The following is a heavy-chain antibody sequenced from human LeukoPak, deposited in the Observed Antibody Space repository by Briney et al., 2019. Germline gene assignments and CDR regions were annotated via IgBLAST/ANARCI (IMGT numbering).Heavy chain of an antibody. CDR2: ITGRGGSA. CDR1: GFTFSSYA. CDR3: ARVNTSHCLDY. V-gene: IGHV3-23*01. Sequence: GGSLRLSCAASGFTFSSYAMSWVRQAPGQGLEWVSFITGRGGSAYYADSVKGRFTISRDNSKNTLYLQMNSLRAEDTAVYYCARVNTSHCLDYWGQGTLVTVSS. D-gene: IGHD2-2*01. J-gene: IGHJ4*02.